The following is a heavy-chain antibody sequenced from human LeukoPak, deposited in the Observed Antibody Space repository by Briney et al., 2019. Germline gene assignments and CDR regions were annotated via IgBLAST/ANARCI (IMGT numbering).Heavy chain of an antibody. CDR2: ISYDGSNK. V-gene: IGHV3-30-3*01. J-gene: IGHJ3*02. CDR3: ARDDGIVVVITASGAFDI. CDR1: GFTFSSYA. Sequence: GGSLRLSCAASGFTFSSYAMHWVRQAPGKGLEWVAVISYDGSNKYYADSVKGRFTISRDNSKNTLYLQMNSLRAEDTAVYYCARDDGIVVVITASGAFDIWGQGTMVTVSS. D-gene: IGHD3-22*01.